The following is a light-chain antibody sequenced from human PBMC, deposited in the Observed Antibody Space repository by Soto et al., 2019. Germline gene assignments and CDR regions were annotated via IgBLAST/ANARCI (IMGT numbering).Light chain of an antibody. CDR3: QQYDDWRLRT. CDR2: GAS. J-gene: IGKJ4*01. V-gene: IGKV3-15*01. CDR1: QSVSSH. Sequence: EVVMTQSPATLSVSPGDKATLSCRASQSVSSHLAWYQQKPGQAPRLLIYGASTRASGVPARFSGSGSGTEFTLTISSLQYEDFAIYYCQQYDDWRLRTFCGGTKVEI.